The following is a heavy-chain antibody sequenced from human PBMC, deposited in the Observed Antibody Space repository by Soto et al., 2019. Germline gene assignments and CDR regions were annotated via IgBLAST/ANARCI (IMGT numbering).Heavy chain of an antibody. V-gene: IGHV1-69*01. CDR3: ARDADSSSWTQPYNWFDP. Sequence: QVQLVQSGAEVKKPGSSVKVSCKASGGTFSGYAISWVRQAPGQGLEWMGGIIPIFGTANYAQKFQGRVTITADESTSTAYMELSSLRSEDTAVYYCARDADSSSWTQPYNWFDPWGQGTLVTVSS. CDR1: GGTFSGYA. J-gene: IGHJ5*02. CDR2: IIPIFGTA. D-gene: IGHD6-13*01.